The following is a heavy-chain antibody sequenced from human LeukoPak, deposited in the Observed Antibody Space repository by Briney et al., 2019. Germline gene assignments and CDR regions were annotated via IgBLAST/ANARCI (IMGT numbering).Heavy chain of an antibody. J-gene: IGHJ3*02. D-gene: IGHD1-26*01. Sequence: SETLSLTCTVSGGSISSSSYYWGWIRQPPGKGLEWIGSIYYSGSTYYNPSLKSRVTISVDTSKNQFSLKLSSVTAADTAVYYCARHDSVGAYRGYSAFDIWGQGTMVTVSS. CDR3: ARHDSVGAYRGYSAFDI. CDR1: GGSISSSSYY. CDR2: IYYSGST. V-gene: IGHV4-39*01.